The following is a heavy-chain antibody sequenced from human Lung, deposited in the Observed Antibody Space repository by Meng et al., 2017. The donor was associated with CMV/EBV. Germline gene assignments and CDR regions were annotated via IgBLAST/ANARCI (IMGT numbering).Heavy chain of an antibody. CDR2: IGWNSGSI. V-gene: IGHV3-9*01. CDR1: GFTFDEFA. CDR3: AQDSAYNTNYGWFDP. J-gene: IGHJ5*02. D-gene: IGHD4-17*01. Sequence: SLKISCIVSGFTFDEFAMHWVRQAPGKGLEWVSGIGWNSGSIDYADSVKGRFTISRDNAKNSLYLQMNSLRTEDTALYYCAQDSAYNTNYGWFDPWGQGTLVTFSS.